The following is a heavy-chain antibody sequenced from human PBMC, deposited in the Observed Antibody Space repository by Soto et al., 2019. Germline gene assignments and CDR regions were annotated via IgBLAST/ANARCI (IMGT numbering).Heavy chain of an antibody. Sequence: QVQLVESGGGVVQPGRSLTLSCAASGFTFIGYATHWVRQAPGKGLEWVAGISDDGSKKYYADFVKGRCTISRDNSNNTLFLQMNSLRTEDTAVYYCAKTTRRGYDQYYFNYWGQGSLVTVSS. CDR1: GFTFIGYA. V-gene: IGHV3-30*18. CDR3: AKTTRRGYDQYYFNY. CDR2: ISDDGSKK. D-gene: IGHD5-12*01. J-gene: IGHJ4*02.